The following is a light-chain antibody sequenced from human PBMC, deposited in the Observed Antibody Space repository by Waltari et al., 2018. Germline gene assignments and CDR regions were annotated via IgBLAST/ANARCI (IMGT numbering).Light chain of an antibody. CDR2: GAS. V-gene: IGKV3D-20*02. CDR1: QSVSSS. Sequence: EIVLTQSPATLSLSPGERATLSCTASQSVSSSLAWYQQKPGQAPRLLIYGASSRATGIPDRFSGSGSGTDFTLTSSSLEPEDFAVYYCQQYRNWLTFGGGTEVEIK. J-gene: IGKJ4*01. CDR3: QQYRNWLT.